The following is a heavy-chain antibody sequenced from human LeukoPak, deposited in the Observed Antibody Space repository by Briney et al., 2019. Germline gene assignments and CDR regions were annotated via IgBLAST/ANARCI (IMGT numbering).Heavy chain of an antibody. CDR3: ANVPGRWYTPARAPNRP. Sequence: PGGSLRLSCAASGFTFNNYAMSWVRQAPGKGLEWVSAISGSGGTTYYADSVKGRFTFSRDNSKNTLYLQMNSLRAEDTAVYYCANVPGRWYTPARAPNRPWGQGTLVTVSS. J-gene: IGHJ5*02. V-gene: IGHV3-23*01. CDR1: GFTFNNYA. D-gene: IGHD4-23*01. CDR2: ISGSGGTT.